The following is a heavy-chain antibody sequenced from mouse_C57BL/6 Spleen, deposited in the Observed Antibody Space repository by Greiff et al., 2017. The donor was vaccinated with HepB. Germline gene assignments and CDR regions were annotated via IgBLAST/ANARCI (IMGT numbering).Heavy chain of an antibody. CDR1: GYTFTDYG. V-gene: IGHV1-15*01. Sequence: QVQLQQSGAELVRPGASVTLSCKASGYTFTDYGMHWVKQTPVHGLEWIGAIDPETGGTAYNQKFKGKAILTADKSSSTAYMELRSLTSEDSAVYYCTRDGSRFDYWGQGTTLTVSS. D-gene: IGHD1-1*01. CDR3: TRDGSRFDY. CDR2: IDPETGGT. J-gene: IGHJ2*01.